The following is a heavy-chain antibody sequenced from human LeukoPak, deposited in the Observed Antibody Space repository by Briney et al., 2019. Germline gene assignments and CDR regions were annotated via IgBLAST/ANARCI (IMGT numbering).Heavy chain of an antibody. V-gene: IGHV1-69*05. Sequence: SVKVSCKASGYTFTSYAISWVRQAPGQGLEWMGGIIPIFGTANYAQKFQGRVTITTDESTSTAYMELSSLRSEDTAVYYCASRTRVGYFDYWGQGTLVTVSS. CDR1: GYTFTSYA. CDR3: ASRTRVGYFDY. CDR2: IIPIFGTA. D-gene: IGHD4-17*01. J-gene: IGHJ4*02.